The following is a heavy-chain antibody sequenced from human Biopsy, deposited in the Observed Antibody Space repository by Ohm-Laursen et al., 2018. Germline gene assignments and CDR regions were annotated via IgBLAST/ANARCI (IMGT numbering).Heavy chain of an antibody. D-gene: IGHD3-22*01. CDR2: MNEDETIK. V-gene: IGHV3-7*01. Sequence: SLRLSCSASGFIFSNYWMSWVRQAPGKGLEWVTNMNEDETIKNYVDSVKGRFTISRDNAKNSLYLQLNSLRAEDTAVYYRARAGYSSGYDYWGQGTLITVSS. CDR3: ARAGYSSGYDY. CDR1: GFIFSNYW. J-gene: IGHJ4*02.